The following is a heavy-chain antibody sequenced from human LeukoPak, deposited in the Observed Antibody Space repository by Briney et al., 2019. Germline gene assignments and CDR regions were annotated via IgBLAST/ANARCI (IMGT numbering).Heavy chain of an antibody. CDR2: IYYSGST. D-gene: IGHD3-22*01. CDR3: ARGRYYYYYDSSGYHFDY. V-gene: IGHV4-59*12. Sequence: SETLSLTCTVSGGSISSYYWSWIRQPPGKGLEWIGYIYYSGSTNYNPSLKSRVTMSVDTSKNQFSLKLSSVTAADTAVYYCARGRYYYYYDSSGYHFDYWGQGTLVTVSS. CDR1: GGSISSYY. J-gene: IGHJ4*02.